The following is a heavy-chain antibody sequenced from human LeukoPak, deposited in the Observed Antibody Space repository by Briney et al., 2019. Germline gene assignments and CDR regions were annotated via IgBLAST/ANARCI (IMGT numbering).Heavy chain of an antibody. CDR2: IKQDGSEK. V-gene: IGHV3-7*01. CDR3: ARNQRRLDY. CDR1: GFTFRNYW. J-gene: IGHJ4*02. Sequence: GGSLRLSCAASGFTFRNYWMTWVRQAPGKGLELVANIKQDGSEKYYVDSVKGRLTISRDNAKNSLYLQMNSLRAEDTAVYYCARNQRRLDYWGQGTLVTVSS. D-gene: IGHD1-14*01.